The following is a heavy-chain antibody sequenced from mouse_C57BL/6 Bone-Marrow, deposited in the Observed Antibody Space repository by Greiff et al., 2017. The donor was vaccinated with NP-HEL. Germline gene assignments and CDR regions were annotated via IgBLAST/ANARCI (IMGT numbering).Heavy chain of an antibody. Sequence: DVQLQESGPGLAKPSPTLTLTCSVTGYSITSDYWNWIRKFPGKKLEYMGYISHSGSTYYNPTLKSRNSITRDTYKNQTYLQLNSVTTKYTATYYCARSHDGYYYFDYWGQGTTLTVSS. CDR2: ISHSGST. CDR3: ARSHDGYYYFDY. V-gene: IGHV3-8*01. CDR1: GYSITSDY. J-gene: IGHJ2*01. D-gene: IGHD2-3*01.